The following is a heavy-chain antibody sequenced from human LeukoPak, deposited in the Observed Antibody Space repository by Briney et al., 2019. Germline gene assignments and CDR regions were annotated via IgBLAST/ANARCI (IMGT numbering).Heavy chain of an antibody. CDR2: ISYDGSNK. Sequence: GGSLRLSCAASGFTFSSYGMHWVRQAPGKGLEWVAVISYDGSNKYYADSVKGRFTISRDNSKNTLYLQMNSLRAEDTAVYYCAKDVYFDWLSYFDYWGQGTLVTVSS. J-gene: IGHJ4*02. CDR1: GFTFSSYG. D-gene: IGHD3-9*01. CDR3: AKDVYFDWLSYFDY. V-gene: IGHV3-30*12.